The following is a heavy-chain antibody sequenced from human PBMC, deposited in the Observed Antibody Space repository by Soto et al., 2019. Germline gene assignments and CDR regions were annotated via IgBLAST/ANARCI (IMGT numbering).Heavy chain of an antibody. CDR2: IYYSGST. D-gene: IGHD2-21*02. CDR3: ARGRDYGGNSGFDY. J-gene: IGHJ4*02. CDR1: GGSISSGDYY. Sequence: QVQLQESGPGLVKPSQTLSLTCTVSGGSISSGDYYWSWIRQPPGKGLEWIGYIYYSGSTYYNPSLKSRVTXSVPTXXNQFSLKLSSVTAADTAVYYCARGRDYGGNSGFDYLGQGTLVTVSS. V-gene: IGHV4-30-4*01.